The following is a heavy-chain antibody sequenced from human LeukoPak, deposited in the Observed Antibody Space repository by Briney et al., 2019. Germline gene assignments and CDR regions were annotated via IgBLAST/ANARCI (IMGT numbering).Heavy chain of an antibody. CDR3: ARVSGATITTYYGMDV. V-gene: IGHV4-59*01. CDR2: VHYSGSV. J-gene: IGHJ6*02. CDR1: GGSFSGYY. Sequence: SETLSLTCTVSGGSFSGYYWSWIRQPPGKGLDWIGHVHYSGSVNYNPSLKSRVTISMDTSKNQFSLRLSSVTAVDTAVYYCARVSGATITTYYGMDVWGHGTTVTVS. D-gene: IGHD4-11*01.